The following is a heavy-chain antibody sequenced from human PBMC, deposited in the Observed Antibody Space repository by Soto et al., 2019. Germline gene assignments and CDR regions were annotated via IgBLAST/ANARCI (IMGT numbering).Heavy chain of an antibody. D-gene: IGHD7-27*01. CDR1: GFSFSISP. CDR2: ISYDGTNK. CDR3: ARDPKTSGGQHWAFNYFDS. V-gene: IGHV3-30-3*01. Sequence: QVQLVESGGGVVQRGRSLRLSCAASGFSFSISPMHWVRQAPGKGPEWVALISYDGTNKFYANSGKGRFTISRDNSKSTLYLQVDSLRPEDAAVYYCARDPKTSGGQHWAFNYFDSWGQGTLVTVSS. J-gene: IGHJ4*02.